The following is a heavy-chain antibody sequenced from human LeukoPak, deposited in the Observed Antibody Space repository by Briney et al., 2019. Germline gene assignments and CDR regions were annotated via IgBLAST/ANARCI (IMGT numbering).Heavy chain of an antibody. CDR2: IYYSGST. D-gene: IGHD3-22*01. Sequence: PSETLSLTCIVSGGSISSYYWNWIRQPPGKGLEWIGYIYYSGSTNYNPSLKSRVTISVDTSKNQFSLKLSSVTAADTAVYYCASGYYSDSSVYWYFDLWGRGTLVTVSS. CDR1: GGSISSYY. J-gene: IGHJ2*01. V-gene: IGHV4-59*01. CDR3: ASGYYSDSSVYWYFDL.